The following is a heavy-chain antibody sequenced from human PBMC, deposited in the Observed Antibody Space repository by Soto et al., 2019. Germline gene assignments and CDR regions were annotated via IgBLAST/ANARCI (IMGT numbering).Heavy chain of an antibody. D-gene: IGHD3-22*01. CDR1: GFTFSSYG. Sequence: QVQLVESGGGVVQPGRSLRLSCAASGFTFSSYGMHWVRQAPGKGLEWVAVIWYDGSNKYYADSVKGRFTISRDNSKNLLYLQMNSLRAEDTAVYYCASSLYYYDSSGYYFAYWGQGTLVTVSS. V-gene: IGHV3-33*01. J-gene: IGHJ4*02. CDR2: IWYDGSNK. CDR3: ASSLYYYDSSGYYFAY.